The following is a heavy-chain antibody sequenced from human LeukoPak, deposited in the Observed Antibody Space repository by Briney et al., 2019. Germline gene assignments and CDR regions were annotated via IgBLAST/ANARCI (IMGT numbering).Heavy chain of an antibody. V-gene: IGHV3-30*02. CDR2: IGHDGGNE. Sequence: AGGALRLSCGVSGFTISDNYMTRAPPAPGKGLGWVTFIGHDGGNEQYAASVRDRFTISRDQSKNTVYLQMNSLSPKDTAVYYCAKDRFYDLDYWGQGTLVTVSS. D-gene: IGHD3-3*01. CDR1: GFTISDNY. CDR3: AKDRFYDLDY. J-gene: IGHJ4*02.